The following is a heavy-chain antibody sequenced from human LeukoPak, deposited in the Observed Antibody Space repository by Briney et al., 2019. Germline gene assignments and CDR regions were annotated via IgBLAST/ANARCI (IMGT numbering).Heavy chain of an antibody. J-gene: IGHJ4*02. CDR3: ARXXXSGGSCHKGYYFDY. CDR2: ISSSSSTI. D-gene: IGHD2-15*01. Sequence: GGSLRLSCAASGFTFSSYSMNWVRQAPGKGLEWVSYISSSSSTIYYADSVKGRFTISRDNAKNSLYLQMNSLRAEDTAVYYXARXXXSGGSCHKGYYFDYWGQGTLVTVSS. CDR1: GFTFSSYS. V-gene: IGHV3-48*01.